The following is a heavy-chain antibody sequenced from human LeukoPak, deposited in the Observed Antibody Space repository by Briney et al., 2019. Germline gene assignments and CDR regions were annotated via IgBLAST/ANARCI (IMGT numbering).Heavy chain of an antibody. CDR3: TTSLMITFGGVIAHDY. CDR1: GFTFSSYA. V-gene: IGHV3-30-3*01. Sequence: PGRSLRLSCAASGFTFSSYAMHWVRQAPGKGLEWVAVISYDGSNKYYADSVKGRFTISRDNSKNTLYLQMNSLRAEDTAVYYCTTSLMITFGGVIAHDYWGQGTLVTVSS. J-gene: IGHJ4*02. D-gene: IGHD3-16*02. CDR2: ISYDGSNK.